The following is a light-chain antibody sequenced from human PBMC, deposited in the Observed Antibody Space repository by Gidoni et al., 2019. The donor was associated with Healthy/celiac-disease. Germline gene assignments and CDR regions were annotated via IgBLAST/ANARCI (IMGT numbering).Light chain of an antibody. CDR1: QSVRSN. CDR3: QQYNNWPPLT. Sequence: EIVMTQSPATLSVPPGERATLSCRASQSVRSNLAWYHQKPGQAPRLLIYGASTRATGIPARFSGSGSGTEFTLTISSLQSEDFAVYYCQQYNNWPPLTFGGGTKVEIK. V-gene: IGKV3-15*01. J-gene: IGKJ4*01. CDR2: GAS.